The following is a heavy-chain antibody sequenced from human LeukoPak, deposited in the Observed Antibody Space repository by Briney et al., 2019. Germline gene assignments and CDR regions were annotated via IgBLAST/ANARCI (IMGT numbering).Heavy chain of an antibody. V-gene: IGHV3-74*01. CDR2: ISHDGSST. CDR3: AKDLVLYYYDSSGYPVGAFDI. Sequence: PGGSLRLSCAASGFTFTNNWMHWVRQAPTRGLVWVSRISHDGSSTNYADSVNGGFTISRENNKKTLYLQMNRLRAEDTAVYYCAKDLVLYYYDSSGYPVGAFDIWGQGTMVTVSS. J-gene: IGHJ3*02. D-gene: IGHD3-22*01. CDR1: GFTFTNNW.